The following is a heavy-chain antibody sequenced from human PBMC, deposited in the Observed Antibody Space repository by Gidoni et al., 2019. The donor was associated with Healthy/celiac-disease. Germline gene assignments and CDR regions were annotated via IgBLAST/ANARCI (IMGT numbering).Heavy chain of an antibody. CDR3: AQSPSVRGVNYFDY. CDR2: IYHSGST. V-gene: IGHV4-38-2*01. CDR1: GYSISSGYY. Sequence: QVQLQESGPGLVKPSETLSLTCAVSGYSISSGYYWGWIRQPQGQGLEWIGSIYHSGSTYYNPSLKSRVTISVDTSKNQFSLKLSSVTAADTAVYYCAQSPSVRGVNYFDYWGQGTLVTVSS. D-gene: IGHD3-10*01. J-gene: IGHJ4*02.